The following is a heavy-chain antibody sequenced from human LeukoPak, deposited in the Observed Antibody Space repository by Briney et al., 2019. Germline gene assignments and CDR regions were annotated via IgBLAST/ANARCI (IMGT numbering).Heavy chain of an antibody. CDR3: ARAVVGTYYFDY. Sequence: ASLKVSCKASGYTFPSYFMHWVRQAPGQGLEWMGIINPTGGSTTYAQKFQGRVTMTRDTSTSTVYMELSSLRSDDTAVYYCARAVVGTYYFDYWGQGTLVTVSS. CDR1: GYTFPSYF. J-gene: IGHJ4*02. CDR2: INPTGGST. V-gene: IGHV1-46*01. D-gene: IGHD4-23*01.